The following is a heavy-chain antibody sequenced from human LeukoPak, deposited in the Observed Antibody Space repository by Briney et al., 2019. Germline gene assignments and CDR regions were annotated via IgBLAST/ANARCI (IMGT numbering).Heavy chain of an antibody. CDR2: ISAYNGNT. D-gene: IGHD6-6*01. V-gene: IGHV1-18*01. CDR3: ARTREGVAARPFDY. J-gene: IGHJ4*02. Sequence: ASVKVSCKASGYTFTSYGISWVRQAPGQGLEWMGWISAYNGNTNYAQKLQGRVTMTTDTSTSTAYVELRSLRSDDTAVYYCARTREGVAARPFDYWGQGTLVTVSS. CDR1: GYTFTSYG.